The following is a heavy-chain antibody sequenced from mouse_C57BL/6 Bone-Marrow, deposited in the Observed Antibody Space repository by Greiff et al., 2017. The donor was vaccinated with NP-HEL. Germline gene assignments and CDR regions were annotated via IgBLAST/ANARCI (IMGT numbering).Heavy chain of an antibody. Sequence: EVQLQQSGPVLVKPGASVKMSCKASGYTFTDYYMNWVKQSHGKSLEWIGVINPYNGGTSYNQKFKGKATLTVDKSSSTAYMGLNSLTSEDSAVYYCAREYYGSSPYYYAMDYWGQGTSVTVSS. J-gene: IGHJ4*01. D-gene: IGHD1-1*01. CDR1: GYTFTDYY. CDR2: INPYNGGT. CDR3: AREYYGSSPYYYAMDY. V-gene: IGHV1-19*01.